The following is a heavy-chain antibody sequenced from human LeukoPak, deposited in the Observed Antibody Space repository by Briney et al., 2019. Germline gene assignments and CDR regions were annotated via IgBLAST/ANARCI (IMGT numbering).Heavy chain of an antibody. CDR1: GDSISSGSYS. CDR3: ARDQGGSAYYWDY. Sequence: SETLSLTCAVSGDSISSGSYSWSWIRQPPGKGLEWIGYIYSSGSTYNNPSLKSPVTISLDTSKNQFSLRLSSVTAADTAVYYCARDQGGSAYYWDYWGQGTLVTVSS. CDR2: IYSSGST. J-gene: IGHJ4*02. V-gene: IGHV4-30-4*07. D-gene: IGHD3-22*01.